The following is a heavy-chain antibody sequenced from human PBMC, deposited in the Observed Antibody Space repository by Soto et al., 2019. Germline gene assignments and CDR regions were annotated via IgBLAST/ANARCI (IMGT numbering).Heavy chain of an antibody. Sequence: QVQLVESGGGVVQPGRSLRLSCAASGFTFSSYAMHWVRQAPGKGLEWVAVISYDGSNKYYADSVKGRFTISRDNSKNTLYLQMNSLRAEDTAVYYCARDLKRSNMIGGSWGQGTLVTVSS. CDR1: GFTFSSYA. CDR2: ISYDGSNK. CDR3: ARDLKRSNMIGGS. J-gene: IGHJ5*02. V-gene: IGHV3-30-3*01. D-gene: IGHD3-22*01.